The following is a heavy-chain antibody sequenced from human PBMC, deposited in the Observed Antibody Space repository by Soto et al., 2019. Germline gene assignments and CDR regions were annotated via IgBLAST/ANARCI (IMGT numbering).Heavy chain of an antibody. CDR1: GYTFTSYG. J-gene: IGHJ6*02. CDR2: ISAYNGNT. Sequence: ASVKVSCKASGYTFTSYGISWVRQAPGQGLEWMGWISAYNGNTNYAQKLQGRVTMTTDTSTSTAYMELRSLRSDDTAVYYCARAARIAAAGTQLYYYYGMDVWGQGTTVTVSS. V-gene: IGHV1-18*01. D-gene: IGHD6-13*01. CDR3: ARAARIAAAGTQLYYYYGMDV.